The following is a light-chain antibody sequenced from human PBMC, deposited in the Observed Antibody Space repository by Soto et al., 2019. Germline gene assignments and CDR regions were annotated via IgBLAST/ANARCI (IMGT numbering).Light chain of an antibody. V-gene: IGKV1-5*03. CDR3: QQHNTSPC. CDR1: QDISSW. J-gene: IGKJ2*03. CDR2: KAS. Sequence: DVQMSQSPATLSASIGDRVTITCRASQDISSWLAWYQQKRGQAPKLLIYKASSLEGGGPSRFSGRGSGTEFTLTINSLHPDDFGIYYCQQHNTSPCFGQGTKLEIK.